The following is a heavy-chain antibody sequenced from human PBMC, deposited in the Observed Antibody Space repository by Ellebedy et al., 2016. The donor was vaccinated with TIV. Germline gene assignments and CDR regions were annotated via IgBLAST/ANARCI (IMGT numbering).Heavy chain of an antibody. CDR2: IYYSGST. V-gene: IGHV4-39*07. CDR1: GGSISSSSYY. CDR3: ARDSNTAMVMGFEY. D-gene: IGHD5-18*01. Sequence: SETLSLXCTVSGGSISSSSYYWGWIRQPPGKGLEWIGSIYYSGSTYYNPSLKSRVTISVDTSKNQFSLKLSSVTAADTAVYYCARDSNTAMVMGFEYWGQGNLVTVSS. J-gene: IGHJ4*02.